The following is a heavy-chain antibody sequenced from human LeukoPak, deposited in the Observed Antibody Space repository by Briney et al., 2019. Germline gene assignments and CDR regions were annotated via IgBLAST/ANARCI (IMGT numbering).Heavy chain of an antibody. J-gene: IGHJ4*02. CDR2: ISYDGSNK. D-gene: IGHD3-9*01. Sequence: PGRSLRLSCAASGFTFSSYAMHWVRQAPGKGLEWVAVISYDGSNKYYADSVKGRFTISRDNSKNTLYLQMNSLRAEDTAVYYCARDRSDRYFDWSIDYWGQGTLVTVSS. CDR3: ARDRSDRYFDWSIDY. CDR1: GFTFSSYA. V-gene: IGHV3-30*04.